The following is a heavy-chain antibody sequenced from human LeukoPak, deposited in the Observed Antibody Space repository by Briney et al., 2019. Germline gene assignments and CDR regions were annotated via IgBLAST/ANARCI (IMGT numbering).Heavy chain of an antibody. CDR1: GYTFTSYG. V-gene: IGHV1-18*01. Sequence: GASVTVSCTASGYTFTSYGISWVRQAPGQGLEWMGWISAYNGNTNYAQKLQGRVTMTTDTSTSTAYMGLRSLRSDDTAVYYCASDFWSGYYRPYYYGMDVWGQGTTVTVSS. J-gene: IGHJ6*02. CDR2: ISAYNGNT. CDR3: ASDFWSGYYRPYYYGMDV. D-gene: IGHD3-3*01.